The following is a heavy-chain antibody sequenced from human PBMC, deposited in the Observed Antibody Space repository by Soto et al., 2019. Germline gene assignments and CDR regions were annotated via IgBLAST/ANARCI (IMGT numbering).Heavy chain of an antibody. CDR3: SRAVGGFTYGYPDY. D-gene: IGHD5-18*01. J-gene: IGHJ4*02. CDR2: IDWADDK. CDR1: GFSLSTTGLC. Sequence: SGPTLVNPTQTLTLTCTFSGFSLSTTGLCVSWIRQPPGKALEWLALIDWADDKYYSTSLKTRLTISKDTSKNQVVLTMTNVEPVDTATYFCSRAVGGFTYGYPDYWGQGTLVTVSS. V-gene: IGHV2-70*01.